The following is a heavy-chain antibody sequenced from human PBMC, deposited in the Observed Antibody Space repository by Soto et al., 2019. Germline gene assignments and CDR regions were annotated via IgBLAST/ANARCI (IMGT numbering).Heavy chain of an antibody. CDR1: GYTFTSYA. CDR3: ARRIVVVTALDY. D-gene: IGHD2-21*02. V-gene: IGHV1-3*05. J-gene: IGHJ4*02. CDR2: INAGNGNT. Sequence: QVQLVQSGAEEKKPGASVKVSCKASGYTFTSYAMHWVRQAPGQRLEWMGWINAGNGNTKYSQKFQGRVTITRDTSASSADMELSSLRSEDTGVYSCARRIVVVTALDYWGQGTLVTVSS.